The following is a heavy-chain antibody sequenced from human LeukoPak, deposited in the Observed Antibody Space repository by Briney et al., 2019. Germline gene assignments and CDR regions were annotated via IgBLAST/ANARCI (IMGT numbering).Heavy chain of an antibody. Sequence: GGSLRLSCAASGFIVSGDFMSWVRQAPGKGLEWVSVIYSDGSTYYADSVKGRFTLSRDNSKNTLDPQMTGLRAEDTAVYYCARERGRGRDSPWFDYWGQGTLVTVSS. CDR1: GFIVSGDF. V-gene: IGHV3-53*01. J-gene: IGHJ4*02. D-gene: IGHD1-26*01. CDR2: IYSDGST. CDR3: ARERGRGRDSPWFDY.